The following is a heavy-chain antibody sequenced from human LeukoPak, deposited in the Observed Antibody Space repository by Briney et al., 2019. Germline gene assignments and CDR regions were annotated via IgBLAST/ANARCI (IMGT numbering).Heavy chain of an antibody. D-gene: IGHD3-22*01. CDR2: IIPIFGTA. Sequence: SVKVSCKASGGTFSSYAISWVRQAPGQGLEWRGGIIPIFGTANYAQKFQGRVTITADESTSTAYMELSSLRSEDTAVYYCARDGGYYYDSSGYYILYSWGQGTLVTVSS. CDR1: GGTFSSYA. J-gene: IGHJ4*02. V-gene: IGHV1-69*13. CDR3: ARDGGYYYDSSGYYILYS.